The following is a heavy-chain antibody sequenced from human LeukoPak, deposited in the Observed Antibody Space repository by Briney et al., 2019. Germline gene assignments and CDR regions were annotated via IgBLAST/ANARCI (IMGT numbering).Heavy chain of an antibody. D-gene: IGHD3-22*01. CDR2: IRYDGSNK. J-gene: IGHJ3*02. CDR1: GFTFSSYG. CDR3: AKDPPITMIENDAFDI. Sequence: GGSLRLSCAASGFTFSSYGMHWVRQAPGKGLEWVAFIRYDGSNKYYADSVKGRFTISRDNSKNTLYLQMNSLRAEDTAVYYCAKDPPITMIENDAFDIWGQGTMVTVSS. V-gene: IGHV3-30*02.